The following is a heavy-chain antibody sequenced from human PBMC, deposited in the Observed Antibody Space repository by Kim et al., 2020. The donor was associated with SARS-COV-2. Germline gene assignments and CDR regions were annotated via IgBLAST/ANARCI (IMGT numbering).Heavy chain of an antibody. J-gene: IGHJ3*02. V-gene: IGHV3-53*01. CDR2: IYSGGST. Sequence: GGSLRLSCAASGFTVSSNYMSWVRQAPGKGLEWVSVIYSGGSTYYADSVKGRFTISRDNSKNTLYLQMNSLRAEDTAVYYCARDPYYYDSSGYYLDAFDIWGQGTMVTVSS. D-gene: IGHD3-22*01. CDR3: ARDPYYYDSSGYYLDAFDI. CDR1: GFTVSSNY.